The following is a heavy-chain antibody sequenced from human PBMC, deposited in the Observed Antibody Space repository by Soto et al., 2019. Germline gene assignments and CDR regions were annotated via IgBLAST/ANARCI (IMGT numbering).Heavy chain of an antibody. CDR2: ISAYNGNT. J-gene: IGHJ4*02. Sequence: GASVKVSCKASGYTFTSYGIGWVRQAPGQGLEWMGWISAYNGNTNYAQKLQGRVTMTTDTSTSTAYMELRSLRSDDTAVYYCARVGCSSTSCLYYFDYWGQGTLVTVSS. V-gene: IGHV1-18*01. CDR3: ARVGCSSTSCLYYFDY. CDR1: GYTFTSYG. D-gene: IGHD2-2*01.